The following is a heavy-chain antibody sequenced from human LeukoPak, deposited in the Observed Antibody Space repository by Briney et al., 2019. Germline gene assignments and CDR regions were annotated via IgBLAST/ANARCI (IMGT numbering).Heavy chain of an antibody. J-gene: IGHJ5*02. CDR2: INHSGST. V-gene: IGHV4-34*01. CDR3: ARVRYDFWSGYTNWFDP. CDR1: GGSFSGYS. D-gene: IGHD3-3*01. Sequence: SETLSLTCAVYGGSFSGYSWSWIRQPPGKGLEWIGGINHSGSTNYNPSLKSRVTISVDASKNQFSLKLSSVTAADTAVYYCARVRYDFWSGYTNWFDPWGQGTLVTVSS.